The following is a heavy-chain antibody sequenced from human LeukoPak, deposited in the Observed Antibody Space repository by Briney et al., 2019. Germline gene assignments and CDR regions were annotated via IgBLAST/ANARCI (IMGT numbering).Heavy chain of an antibody. CDR1: GFTFSSYS. Sequence: GGSLRLSCAASGFTFSSYSMNWVRQAPGKGLEWVSSISSSSSYIYYADSVKGRFTISRDNAKNSLYLQMNSLRAEDTAVYYCARDLHQDASPFDYWGQGTLVTVSS. CDR2: ISSSSSYI. V-gene: IGHV3-21*01. CDR3: ARDLHQDASPFDY. J-gene: IGHJ4*02.